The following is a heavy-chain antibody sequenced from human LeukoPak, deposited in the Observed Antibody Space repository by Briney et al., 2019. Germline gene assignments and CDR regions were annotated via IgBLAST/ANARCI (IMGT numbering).Heavy chain of an antibody. Sequence: GASVKVSCKASGYTFTSYDINWVRQATGQGLEWMGWMNPNSGNTGYAQKFQGRVTMTRNTSISTAYMELSSLRSEDTAVYYCARGRISSGYGLYYYYYMDVWGKGTTVTVSS. CDR3: ARGRISSGYGLYYYYYMDV. D-gene: IGHD5-12*01. CDR1: GYTFTSYD. J-gene: IGHJ6*03. CDR2: MNPNSGNT. V-gene: IGHV1-8*01.